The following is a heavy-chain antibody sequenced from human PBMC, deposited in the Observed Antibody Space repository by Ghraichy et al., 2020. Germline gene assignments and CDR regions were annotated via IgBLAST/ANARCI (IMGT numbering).Heavy chain of an antibody. J-gene: IGHJ6*02. CDR1: GFTFSSYA. Sequence: GGSLRLSCSASGFTFSSYAMHWVRQAPGKGLEYVSAISSNGGSTYYADSVEGRFTISRDNSKNTLYLQMSSLRAEETAVYYCVKESYCGISYYYYGMDVWGQGTTVTVSS. CDR2: ISSNGGST. V-gene: IGHV3-64D*06. CDR3: VKESYCGISYYYYGMDV. D-gene: IGHD3-10*01.